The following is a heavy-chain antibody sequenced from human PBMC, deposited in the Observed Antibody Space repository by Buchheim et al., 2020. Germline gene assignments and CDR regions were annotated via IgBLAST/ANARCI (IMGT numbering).Heavy chain of an antibody. CDR1: GFTFSRFW. J-gene: IGHJ4*02. Sequence: EVQLVESGGGLIQPGGSLRLSCAASGFTFSRFWMHWVRQAPGKGLVWVSRIDEYGTITNYADSVKGRFTISRDNARNTLYLQMISLRVEDTAVYYCVRDLVGGSDYWGQGIL. V-gene: IGHV3-74*01. CDR3: VRDLVGGSDY. CDR2: IDEYGTIT. D-gene: IGHD6-25*01.